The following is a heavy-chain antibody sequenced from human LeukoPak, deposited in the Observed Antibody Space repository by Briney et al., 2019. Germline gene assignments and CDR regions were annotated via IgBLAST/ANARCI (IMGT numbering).Heavy chain of an antibody. CDR1: GGSISSYY. CDR2: IYYSGST. J-gene: IGHJ5*02. V-gene: IGHV4-59*01. D-gene: IGHD3-9*01. CDR3: ARDSYYDILTGYYHWFDP. Sequence: SETLSLTCTVSGGSISSYYWSWIRQPPGKGLEWLGYIYYSGSTNYNPSLKSRVTISVDTSKNQFSLKLSSVTAADTAVYYCARDSYYDILTGYYHWFDPWGQGTLVTVSS.